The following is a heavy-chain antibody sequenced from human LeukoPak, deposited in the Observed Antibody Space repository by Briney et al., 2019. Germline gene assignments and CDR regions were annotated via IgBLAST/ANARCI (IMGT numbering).Heavy chain of an antibody. CDR2: IYYFGST. CDR1: GGSITSIHYY. CDR3: ARMTCGGGTCWWFDP. Sequence: SETLSLTCTVSGGSITSIHYYWGWIRQPPGKGLEWIGNIYYFGSTYYNPSLRSRVTISVDTSKNQFSLKLSSVTAADTALYYCARMTCGGGTCWWFDPWGQGTLATVSS. D-gene: IGHD2-15*01. J-gene: IGHJ5*02. V-gene: IGHV4-39*01.